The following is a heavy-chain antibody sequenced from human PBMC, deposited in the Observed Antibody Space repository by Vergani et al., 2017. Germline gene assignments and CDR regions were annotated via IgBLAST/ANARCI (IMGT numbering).Heavy chain of an antibody. J-gene: IGHJ5*02. V-gene: IGHV4-61*10. CDR2: IYYSGST. D-gene: IGHD1-26*01. CDR1: GGSVSRGSYY. CDR3: AREVVGATGNWFDP. Sequence: QVQLQESGPGLVKPSETLSLTCTVSGGSVSRGSYYWSWIRQPAGKGLEWIGYIYYSGSTNYNPSLKSRVTISVDTSKNQFSLRLSSVTAADTAVYYLAREVVGATGNWFDPWGQGTLVTVSS.